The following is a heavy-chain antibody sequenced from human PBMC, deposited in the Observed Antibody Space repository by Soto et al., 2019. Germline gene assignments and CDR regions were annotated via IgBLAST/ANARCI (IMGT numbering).Heavy chain of an antibody. Sequence: SETLSLTCAVYGGSFSGYYWSWIRQPPGKGLEWIGETNHSGSTNYNPSLKSRVTISVDTSKNQFSLKLSSVTAADTAVYYCARGLKVRGVIRSSYYYYGMDVWGQGTTVTVSS. CDR2: TNHSGST. D-gene: IGHD3-10*01. CDR3: ARGLKVRGVIRSSYYYYGMDV. J-gene: IGHJ6*02. V-gene: IGHV4-34*01. CDR1: GGSFSGYY.